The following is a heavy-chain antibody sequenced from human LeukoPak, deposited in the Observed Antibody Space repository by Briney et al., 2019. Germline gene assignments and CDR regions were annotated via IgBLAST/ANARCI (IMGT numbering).Heavy chain of an antibody. Sequence: SQTLSLTCTVSGGSISGGSYYWSWIRQPAGKGLEWIGRIYTSGSTNYNPSLKSRVSISVDTSKNQFSLKLSSVTAADTAVYYCARERYSSSWSSYYYYYYMDVWGKGTTVTISS. V-gene: IGHV4-61*02. CDR3: ARERYSSSWSSYYYYYYMDV. J-gene: IGHJ6*03. D-gene: IGHD6-13*01. CDR2: IYTSGST. CDR1: GGSISGGSYY.